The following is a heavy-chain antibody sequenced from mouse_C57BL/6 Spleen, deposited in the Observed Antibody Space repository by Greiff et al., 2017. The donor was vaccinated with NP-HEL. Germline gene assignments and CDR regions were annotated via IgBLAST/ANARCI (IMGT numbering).Heavy chain of an antibody. V-gene: IGHV1-72*01. CDR3: ARPHYYGSSYDAMDY. D-gene: IGHD1-1*01. CDR2: IDPNSGGT. Sequence: VQLQQPGAELVMPGASVKLSCKASGYTFTSYWMHWVKQRPGRGLEWIGRIDPNSGGTKYNEKFKSKATLTVDKPSSTAYMQLSSLTSEDSAVYYCARPHYYGSSYDAMDYWGQGTSVTVSS. CDR1: GYTFTSYW. J-gene: IGHJ4*01.